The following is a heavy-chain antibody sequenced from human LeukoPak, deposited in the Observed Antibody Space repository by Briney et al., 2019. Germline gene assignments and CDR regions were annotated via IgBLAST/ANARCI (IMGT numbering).Heavy chain of an antibody. D-gene: IGHD3-22*01. CDR2: ISSSSSYI. V-gene: IGHV3-21*01. Sequence: PGGPLRLSCAASGFTFSSYSMNWVRQAPGKGLEWVSSISSSSSYIYYADSVKGRFTISRDNAKNSLYLQMNSLRAEDTAGYYCARRGYYDSSGYDCWGQGTLVTVSS. CDR3: ARRGYYDSSGYDC. J-gene: IGHJ4*02. CDR1: GFTFSSYS.